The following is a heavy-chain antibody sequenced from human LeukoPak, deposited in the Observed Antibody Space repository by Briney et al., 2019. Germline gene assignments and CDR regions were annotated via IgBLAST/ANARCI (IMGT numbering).Heavy chain of an antibody. CDR3: ARAPYYGGRTPPNWFDP. V-gene: IGHV4-59*12. CDR2: IYYSGST. D-gene: IGHD4-23*01. J-gene: IGHJ5*02. CDR1: GGSISSYY. Sequence: TSETLSLTCTVSGGSISSYYWSWIRQPPGKGLEWIGYIYYSGSTNYNPSLKSRVTISVDTSKNQFSLKLSSVTAADTAVYYCARAPYYGGRTPPNWFDPWGQGTLVTVSS.